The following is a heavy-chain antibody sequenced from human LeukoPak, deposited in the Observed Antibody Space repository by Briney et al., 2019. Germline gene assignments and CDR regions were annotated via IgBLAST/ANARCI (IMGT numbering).Heavy chain of an antibody. J-gene: IGHJ3*02. CDR2: ISWNSGSI. D-gene: IGHD3-22*01. V-gene: IGHV3-9*01. Sequence: GRSPRLSCAASGFTFDDYAMHWVRQAPGKGLGWVSGISWNSGSIGYADSVKGRFTISRDNAKNSLYLQMNSLRAEDTALYYCAKSPYYYDSGGYYDTGGAFDIWGQGTMVTVSS. CDR3: AKSPYYYDSGGYYDTGGAFDI. CDR1: GFTFDDYA.